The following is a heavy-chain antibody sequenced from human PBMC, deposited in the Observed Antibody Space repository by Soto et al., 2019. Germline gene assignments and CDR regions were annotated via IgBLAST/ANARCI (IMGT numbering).Heavy chain of an antibody. Sequence: SETLSLTCAVSGDSISTYYCMWIRQPPGKGLESIGYLYYGRSANYNPSLKSRVTLSVDMSTNQCSLTLSSMTAADTAVYYCARDLWGYCGTDCYPLDVWGQGTTVTVSS. CDR3: ARDLWGYCGTDCYPLDV. D-gene: IGHD2-21*02. J-gene: IGHJ6*02. CDR2: LYYGRSA. V-gene: IGHV4-59*01. CDR1: GDSISTYY.